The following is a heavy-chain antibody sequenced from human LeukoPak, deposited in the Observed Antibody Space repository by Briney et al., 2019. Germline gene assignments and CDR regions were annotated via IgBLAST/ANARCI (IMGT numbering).Heavy chain of an antibody. CDR3: AKDLGKYYDILTGYYRSSYFDY. V-gene: IGHV3-23*01. J-gene: IGHJ4*02. CDR1: GFTFNSYA. CDR2: ISGRGGST. Sequence: GGSLTLSCTASGFTFNSYAMSWVRQAPGGGREGLSAISGRGGSTYYADSVKGRFTISRDNSKNTLYLQINSLRAEDTAVYYCAKDLGKYYDILTGYYRSSYFDYWGQGTLVTVSS. D-gene: IGHD3-9*01.